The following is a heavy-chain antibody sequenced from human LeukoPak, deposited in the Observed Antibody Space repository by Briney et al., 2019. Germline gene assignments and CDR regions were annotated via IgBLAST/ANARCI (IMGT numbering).Heavy chain of an antibody. V-gene: IGHV3-30*18. J-gene: IGHJ5*02. CDR3: AKDTSSWCNWFDP. Sequence: GRPLRLSCAASGFTFSSYGMHWVRRAPGKGLEWVAVISYDGSDKSYADSVKGRFTISRDNSKNTLFLQMNSLRAEDTAVYYCAKDTSSWCNWFDPWGQGTLVTVSS. D-gene: IGHD6-13*01. CDR1: GFTFSSYG. CDR2: ISYDGSDK.